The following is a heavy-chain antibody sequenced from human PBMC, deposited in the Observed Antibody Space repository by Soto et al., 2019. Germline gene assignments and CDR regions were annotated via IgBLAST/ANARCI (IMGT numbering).Heavy chain of an antibody. D-gene: IGHD2-15*01. CDR2: IMPIFRAP. J-gene: IGHJ6*02. CDR3: ASWLKGPDIGNYYYGMDV. CDR1: GGAFSDYA. V-gene: IGHV1-69*12. Sequence: QVQLVQSGAGVKKPGSSVKVSCKASGGAFSDYAFSWVRQAPGQGLEWLGGIMPIFRAPDYAQKFQGRVTITADEFTRTAYMEMNSLRSEDTAVYYCASWLKGPDIGNYYYGMDVWGQGPTVTVS.